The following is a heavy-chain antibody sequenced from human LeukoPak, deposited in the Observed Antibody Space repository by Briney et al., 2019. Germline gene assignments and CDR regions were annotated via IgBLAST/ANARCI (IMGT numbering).Heavy chain of an antibody. J-gene: IGHJ4*02. Sequence: ASVMVSCKASGYTFTGYYMHWVRQAPGQGLEWMGWINPNSGGTNYAQKFQGRVTMTRDTSISTAYMELSRLRSDDTAVYYCARDMSGGSSSNDYWGQGTLVTVSS. CDR1: GYTFTGYY. CDR2: INPNSGGT. V-gene: IGHV1-2*02. D-gene: IGHD6-6*01. CDR3: ARDMSGGSSSNDY.